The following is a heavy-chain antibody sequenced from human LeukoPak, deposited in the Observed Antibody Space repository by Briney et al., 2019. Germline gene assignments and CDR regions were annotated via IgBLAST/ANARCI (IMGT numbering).Heavy chain of an antibody. CDR1: GFTFSNYW. D-gene: IGHD5-24*01. Sequence: GGSLRLPCAASGFTFSNYWMHWVRQAPGKGLVWVSRINSDGSTTTYADSVKGRFTISRDNAKNTLYLQMNSLRAEDTAVYYCARGEDGLAYFDYWGQGTLVTVSS. V-gene: IGHV3-74*01. CDR2: INSDGSTT. CDR3: ARGEDGLAYFDY. J-gene: IGHJ4*02.